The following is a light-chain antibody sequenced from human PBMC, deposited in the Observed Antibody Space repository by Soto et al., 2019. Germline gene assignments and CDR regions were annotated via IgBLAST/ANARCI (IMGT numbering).Light chain of an antibody. J-gene: IGKJ2*01. CDR2: GAS. CDR1: QTIKKY. Sequence: IQMTQSPSSLSASVGDRVTVTCRASQTIKKYLNWYQRKPGKAPKLLIYGASNLQRGVPSRFSGSGSGTDFTLTISRLETEDFATYYCHQIFSAPFTFGQGTGLE. V-gene: IGKV1-39*01. CDR3: HQIFSAPFT.